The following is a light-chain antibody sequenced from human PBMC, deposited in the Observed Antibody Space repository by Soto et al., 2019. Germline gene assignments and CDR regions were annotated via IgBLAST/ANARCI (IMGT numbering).Light chain of an antibody. CDR3: GTWDSSLSEVV. V-gene: IGLV1-51*01. Sequence: QSVLTQPPSVSAAPGQKVTISCSGSSSNIGNNFVSWYQQLPGTAPKLLIYDHNKRPSGIPDRFSGSKSGTSATLHITGLQTADEADYYCGTWDSSLSEVVFGGGTKLTVL. J-gene: IGLJ2*01. CDR2: DHN. CDR1: SSNIGNNF.